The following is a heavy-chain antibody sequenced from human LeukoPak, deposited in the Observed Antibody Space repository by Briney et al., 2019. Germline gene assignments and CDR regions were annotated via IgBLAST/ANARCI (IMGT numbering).Heavy chain of an antibody. Sequence: ASVKVSCKASGYTFTGYYMHWVRQAPGQGLEWMGWINPNSGRTNYAQKFQGRVTMTRDTSISTAYMELSRLRSDDTAVYYCARCASCYTDYYYYMDVWGKGTTVTVSS. D-gene: IGHD2-2*02. J-gene: IGHJ6*03. CDR3: ARCASCYTDYYYYMDV. CDR1: GYTFTGYY. CDR2: INPNSGRT. V-gene: IGHV1-2*02.